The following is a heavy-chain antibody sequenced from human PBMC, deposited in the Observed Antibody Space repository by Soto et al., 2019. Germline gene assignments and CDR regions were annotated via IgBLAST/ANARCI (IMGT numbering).Heavy chain of an antibody. V-gene: IGHV4-39*01. J-gene: IGHJ4*02. D-gene: IGHD3-16*02. CDR1: GGSISSSSYY. CDR3: ARHSNVWGSYRPLTYFDY. Sequence: SETLSLTCTVSGGSISSSSYYWGWIRQPPGKGLEWIGSIYYSGSTYYNPSLKSRVTISVDTSKNQFSLKLSSVTAADTAVYYCARHSNVWGSYRPLTYFDYWGQGTLVTVSS. CDR2: IYYSGST.